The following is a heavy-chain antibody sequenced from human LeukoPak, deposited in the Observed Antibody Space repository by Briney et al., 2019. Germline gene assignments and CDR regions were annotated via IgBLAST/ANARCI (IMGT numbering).Heavy chain of an antibody. CDR2: IYYSGST. CDR3: ARGHYYGSGSYHY. J-gene: IGHJ4*02. CDR1: GGSISSSSYY. V-gene: IGHV4-39*01. Sequence: SETLSLTCTVSGGSISSSSYYWGWIRQPPGKGLEWIGGIYYSGSTYYNPSLKSRVTISVDTSNNQFSLKLSSVTAADTAVYYGARGHYYGSGSYHYWGQGTLVTVSS. D-gene: IGHD3-10*01.